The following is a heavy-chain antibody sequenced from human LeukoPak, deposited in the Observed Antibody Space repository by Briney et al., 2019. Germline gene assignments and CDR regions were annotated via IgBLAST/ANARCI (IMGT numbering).Heavy chain of an antibody. CDR1: GGSISSGGYY. CDR3: AREIVGATSGDY. D-gene: IGHD1-26*01. V-gene: IGHV4-39*07. CDR2: INHRGST. J-gene: IGHJ4*02. Sequence: SETLSLTCTVSGGSISSGGYYWSWIRQPPGKGLEWIGEINHRGSTNYNPSLKSRVTMSVDTSKNQFSLKMNSVTAADTAVYYCAREIVGATSGDYWGQGALVTVSS.